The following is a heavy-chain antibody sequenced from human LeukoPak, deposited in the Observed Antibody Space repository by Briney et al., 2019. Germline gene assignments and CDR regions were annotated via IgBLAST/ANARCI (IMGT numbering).Heavy chain of an antibody. CDR1: GYTFTSYG. V-gene: IGHV1-18*01. CDR3: ARDLISEYSGSYWGHY. J-gene: IGHJ4*02. CDR2: ISAYNGNT. Sequence: ASVKVSCKASGYTFTSYGISWVRQAPGQGLEWMGWISAYNGNTNYAQKLQGRVTMTTDTSTSTAYMELRSLRSDDTAVYYCARDLISEYSGSYWGHYWGQGTLVTVSS. D-gene: IGHD1-26*01.